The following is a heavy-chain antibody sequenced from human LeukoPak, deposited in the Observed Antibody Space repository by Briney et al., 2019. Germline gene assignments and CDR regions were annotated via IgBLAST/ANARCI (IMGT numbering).Heavy chain of an antibody. J-gene: IGHJ4*02. CDR1: GFTFSTYD. Sequence: GGSLRLSCAASGFTFSTYDMNWVRQAPGRGLEWVANIEPDARGKYYVDIVKGRFTVSRDNTKNTVSLQMNSLRIEDTAVYYCARVEIRADFDFWGQGVLVTVSS. CDR2: IEPDARGK. V-gene: IGHV3-7*01. CDR3: ARVEIRADFDF.